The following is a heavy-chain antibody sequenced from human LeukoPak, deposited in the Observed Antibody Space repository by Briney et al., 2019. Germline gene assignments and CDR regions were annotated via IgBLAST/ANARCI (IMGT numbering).Heavy chain of an antibody. CDR1: GFTFSSYW. V-gene: IGHV3-7*01. J-gene: IGHJ6*03. Sequence: GGSLRLSCAASGFTFSSYWMSWVRQAPGKGLAWVANIKQDGSEKYYVDSVKGQFTISRDNAKNSLYLQMNSLRAEDTAVYYCARDSRGYSSSWFHYYYYYMDVWGKGTTVTISS. CDR3: ARDSRGYSSSWFHYYYYYMDV. CDR2: IKQDGSEK. D-gene: IGHD6-13*01.